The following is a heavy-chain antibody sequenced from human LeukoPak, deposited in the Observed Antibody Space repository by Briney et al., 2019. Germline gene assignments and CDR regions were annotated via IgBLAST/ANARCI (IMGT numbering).Heavy chain of an antibody. CDR2: INPNCGGT. CDR1: GYTFTGYY. CDR3: ARGPYVPFPNWYFDL. Sequence: GSSVNVSCKASGYTFTGYYMHWVRQAPGQGLEWMGWINPNCGGTHYAPKYQGRFTMTRDTSISTAYMELSRLRSDDTAVYYCARGPYVPFPNWYFDLWGRGPLVTVSS. V-gene: IGHV1-2*02. D-gene: IGHD3-10*02. J-gene: IGHJ2*01.